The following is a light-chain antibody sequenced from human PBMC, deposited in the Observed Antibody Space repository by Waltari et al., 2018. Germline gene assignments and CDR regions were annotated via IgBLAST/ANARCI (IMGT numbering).Light chain of an antibody. Sequence: ETVITQSPSTLSLSPGDRATLSCRASQSVSTNLAWYQKKPGQAPRLLIYGASIRATGIPARFSGRGAGTEFTLTISSLQSEDFAVYYCQQYNNWPPYIFGQGSQLEI. J-gene: IGKJ2*01. CDR1: QSVSTN. CDR3: QQYNNWPPYI. V-gene: IGKV3-15*01. CDR2: GAS.